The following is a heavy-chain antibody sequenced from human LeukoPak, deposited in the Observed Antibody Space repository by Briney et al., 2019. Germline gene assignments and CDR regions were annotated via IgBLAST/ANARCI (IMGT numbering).Heavy chain of an antibody. CDR2: INPSGGST. CDR3: ARDFTYDYVWGSYP. CDR1: GYTFTSYG. D-gene: IGHD3-16*02. J-gene: IGHJ4*02. Sequence: ASVKVSCKASGYTFTSYGISWVRQAPGQGLEWMGIINPSGGSTSYVQKLQGRVTMTRDTSTSTVYMELSRLRSDDTAVYYCARDFTYDYVWGSYPWGQGTLVTVSS. V-gene: IGHV1-46*04.